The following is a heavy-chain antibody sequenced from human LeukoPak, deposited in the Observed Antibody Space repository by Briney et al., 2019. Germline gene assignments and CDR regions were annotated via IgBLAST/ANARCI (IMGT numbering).Heavy chain of an antibody. Sequence: EGSLRLSCAASGFTFSSYGMHWVRQAPGKGLEWVAVIWYDGSSKYFADSVKGRFTISRDNSKNTLYLQMNSLRAEDTAVYYCARDRRNDYFDYWGQGTLVTVSS. D-gene: IGHD2-8*01. CDR1: GFTFSSYG. CDR2: IWYDGSSK. V-gene: IGHV3-30*19. CDR3: ARDRRNDYFDY. J-gene: IGHJ4*02.